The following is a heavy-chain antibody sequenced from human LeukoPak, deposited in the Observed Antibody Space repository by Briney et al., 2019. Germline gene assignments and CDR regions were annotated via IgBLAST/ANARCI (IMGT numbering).Heavy chain of an antibody. D-gene: IGHD6-13*01. CDR1: GGSISDYY. J-gene: IGHJ4*02. V-gene: IGHV4-59*08. CDR2: ISYSGST. CDR3: ARQQLVLSFDY. Sequence: SETLSLTCTVSGGSISDYYWSWIRQPPGKGLEWIAYISYSGSTNYNPSLKSRVTISLDTSKNQFSLKLSSVTAADTAVYYCARQQLVLSFDYWGQGTLDTVSS.